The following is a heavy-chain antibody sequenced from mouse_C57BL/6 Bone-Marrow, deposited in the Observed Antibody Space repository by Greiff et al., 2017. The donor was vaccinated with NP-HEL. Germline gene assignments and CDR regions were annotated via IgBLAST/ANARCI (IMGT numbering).Heavy chain of an antibody. CDR1: GFTFSDYY. J-gene: IGHJ4*01. CDR2: INYDGSST. Sequence: EVQLVESEGGLVQPGSSMKLSCTASGFTFSDYYMAWVRQVPEKGLEWVANINYDGSSTYYLDSLKSRFIISRDNAKNILYLQMSSLKPEDTATYYCARDRELGAMDYWGQGTSVTVSS. D-gene: IGHD3-3*01. V-gene: IGHV5-16*01. CDR3: ARDRELGAMDY.